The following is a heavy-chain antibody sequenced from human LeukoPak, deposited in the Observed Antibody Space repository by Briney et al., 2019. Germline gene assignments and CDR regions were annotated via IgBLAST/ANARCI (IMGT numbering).Heavy chain of an antibody. Sequence: GGSLRLSCAASGFTFSDYYMSWIRQAPEKGLEWVSYISSSSSYTNYADSVKGRFTISRDNAKNSLYLQMNSLRAEDTAVYYCARHTATPVGYNYYGKDVLGKGTTVTVSS. J-gene: IGHJ6*04. CDR1: GFTFSDYY. V-gene: IGHV3-11*03. D-gene: IGHD2-2*02. CDR2: ISSSSSYT. CDR3: ARHTATPVGYNYYGKDV.